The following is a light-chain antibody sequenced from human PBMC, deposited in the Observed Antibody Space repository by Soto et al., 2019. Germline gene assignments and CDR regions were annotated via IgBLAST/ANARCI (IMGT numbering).Light chain of an antibody. CDR2: DAS. Sequence: EIVLTQSPDTLSLSPGERATLSCRASQSVTTYLAWYQQKPGQAPRLLIYDASKRATGVPARFSGSGSGTVFTLTISSLESEDFAVYYCQQRSKWPRLFGGGTKVEIK. V-gene: IGKV3-11*01. CDR3: QQRSKWPRL. J-gene: IGKJ4*01. CDR1: QSVTTY.